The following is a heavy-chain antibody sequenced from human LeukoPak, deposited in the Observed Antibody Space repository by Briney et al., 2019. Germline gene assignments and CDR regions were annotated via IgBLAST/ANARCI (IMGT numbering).Heavy chain of an antibody. Sequence: GGSLRLSCAASGFSFTTYWMSWVRQAPGKGLEWVANIKQDGTEEYYVDSVKGRFTISRDNAKNSLYLQMNSLRVDDTAVYYCAKLAKYFYGSETYYFFEHWGQGTPVTASS. CDR2: IKQDGTEE. CDR3: AKLAKYFYGSETYYFFEH. D-gene: IGHD3-10*01. J-gene: IGHJ4*02. V-gene: IGHV3-7*01. CDR1: GFSFTTYW.